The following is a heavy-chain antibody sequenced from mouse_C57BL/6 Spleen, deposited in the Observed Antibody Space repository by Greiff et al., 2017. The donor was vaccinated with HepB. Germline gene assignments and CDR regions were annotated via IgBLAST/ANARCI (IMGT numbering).Heavy chain of an antibody. CDR1: GYTFTSYW. J-gene: IGHJ1*03. CDR2: IDPNSGGT. D-gene: IGHD4-1*01. Sequence: QVQLQQPGAELVKPGASVKLSCKASGYTFTSYWMHWVKQRPGRGLEWIGRIDPNSGGTKYNEKFKSKATLTVDKPSSTAYMQLSSLTSEDSAVYYCARKEKNWDAYFDVWGTGTTVTVSS. CDR3: ARKEKNWDAYFDV. V-gene: IGHV1-72*01.